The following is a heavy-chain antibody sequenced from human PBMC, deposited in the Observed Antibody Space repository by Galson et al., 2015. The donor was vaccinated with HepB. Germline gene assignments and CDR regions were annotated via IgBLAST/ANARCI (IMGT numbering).Heavy chain of an antibody. Sequence: SVKVSCKASGYTFTSYGISWVRQAPGQGLEWMGWISAHNGNTNYAQKLQGRVTMTTDTSTSTAYMELRSLRSDDTAVYYCASGSYCSSTSCSGMYYYGMDVWGQGTTVTVSS. V-gene: IGHV1-18*04. D-gene: IGHD2-2*01. CDR3: ASGSYCSSTSCSGMYYYGMDV. CDR1: GYTFTSYG. J-gene: IGHJ6*02. CDR2: ISAHNGNT.